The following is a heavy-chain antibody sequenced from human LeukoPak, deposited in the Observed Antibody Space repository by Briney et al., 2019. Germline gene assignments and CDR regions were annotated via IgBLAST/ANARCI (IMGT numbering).Heavy chain of an antibody. CDR2: IYSSGSI. V-gene: IGHV4-4*07. Sequence: KPSETLSLTCTVSGGSISSYYWSWIRQTAGKGLEWIGRIYSSGSINYNPSPKSRITMSLDTPRNQLSLKLSSVTAADTAVYYCARGISGDYGLGHWGQGTLVTVSS. CDR1: GGSISSYY. J-gene: IGHJ4*02. D-gene: IGHD4-17*01. CDR3: ARGISGDYGLGH.